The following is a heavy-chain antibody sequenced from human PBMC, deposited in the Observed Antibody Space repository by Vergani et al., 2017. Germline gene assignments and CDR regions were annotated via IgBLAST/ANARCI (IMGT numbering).Heavy chain of an antibody. CDR1: GGSITSGSFY. CDR3: AGDSWTSELRGVFWFDS. V-gene: IGHV4-61*02. J-gene: IGHJ5*02. D-gene: IGHD3-10*01. Sequence: QVQLHESGPGLVKPSQTLSLTCTVSGGSITSGSFYWSWIRQPAGKGLEWIGRIHSSGTTNYNPSLKSRVTLSVDTSKNQLSLRLTSVTAADTAVYYCAGDSWTSELRGVFWFDSCGQGTLVSVCS. CDR2: IHSSGTT.